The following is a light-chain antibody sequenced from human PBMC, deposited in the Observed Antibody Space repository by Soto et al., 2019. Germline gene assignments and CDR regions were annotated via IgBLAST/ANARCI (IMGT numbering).Light chain of an antibody. CDR1: NSNIGAGYT. CDR3: AAWDDSLNGWV. J-gene: IGLJ3*02. V-gene: IGLV1-44*01. Sequence: QSVLTQPPSVTGAPGQRVTISCTGSNSNIGAGYTVNWYRQFPGTAPKLLIYIYNQRPSGVPDRFSGSKSGTSASLAISGLQSEDEADYYCAAWDDSLNGWVFGGGTKLTVL. CDR2: IYN.